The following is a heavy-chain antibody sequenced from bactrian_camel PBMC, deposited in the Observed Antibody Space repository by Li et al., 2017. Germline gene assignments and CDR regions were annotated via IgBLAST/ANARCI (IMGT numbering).Heavy chain of an antibody. CDR3: AAGSWNFRTTFY. CDR1: YIYSTPC. J-gene: IGHJ4*01. V-gene: IGHV3S53*01. D-gene: IGHD7*01. Sequence: HVQLVESGGGSVQAGGSLRLSCRYIYSTPCMGWFRQAPGKERELVSGISSEGTKMYVDSVKGRFTISRDKAKSTLYLQMNSLKTEDTAVYYCAAGSWNFRTTFYWGQGTQVTVS. CDR2: ISSEGTK.